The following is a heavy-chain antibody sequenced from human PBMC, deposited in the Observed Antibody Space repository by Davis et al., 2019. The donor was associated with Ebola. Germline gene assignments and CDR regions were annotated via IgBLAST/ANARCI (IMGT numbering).Heavy chain of an antibody. J-gene: IGHJ5*02. CDR2: INPSGGFT. CDR1: GYIFTNNF. D-gene: IGHD4-17*01. V-gene: IGHV1-46*03. CDR3: ARYGDYGGGWLDP. Sequence: SVNVPRMPSGYIFTNNFIHWVRQPPGQGLEWMGMINPSGGFTTYAQKFQGRVTMTRDTSTSTVYMELSSLRSEDTAVYYCARYGDYGGGWLDPWGQGTLVTVSS.